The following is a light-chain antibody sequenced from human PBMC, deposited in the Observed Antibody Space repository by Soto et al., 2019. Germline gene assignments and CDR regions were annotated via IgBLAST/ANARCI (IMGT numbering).Light chain of an antibody. Sequence: DIQMTQSPSTLSASVGDRVTITCRASQSISTWLAWYQQKPGKAPKLLIYRASSLESGVPSRFSGSGSGTEVTLTISSLQPDDFATYYCQQYNTYWATFGQGTKVEIK. V-gene: IGKV1-5*03. CDR1: QSISTW. CDR3: QQYNTYWAT. CDR2: RAS. J-gene: IGKJ1*01.